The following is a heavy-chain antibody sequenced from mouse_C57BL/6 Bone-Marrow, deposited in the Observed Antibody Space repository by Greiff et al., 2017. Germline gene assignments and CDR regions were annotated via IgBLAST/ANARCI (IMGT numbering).Heavy chain of an antibody. V-gene: IGHV1-55*01. CDR1: GYTFTSYW. CDR3: ARGQLRLRPFDY. Sequence: QVQLQQPGAELVKPGASVKMSCKASGYTFTSYWITWVKQRPGQGLEWIGDIYPGSGGTNYNQKFKSKATLTVDTSSSTAYMQLSSLTSADSAVYYCARGQLRLRPFDYWGQGTTLTVSS. CDR2: IYPGSGGT. D-gene: IGHD3-2*02. J-gene: IGHJ2*01.